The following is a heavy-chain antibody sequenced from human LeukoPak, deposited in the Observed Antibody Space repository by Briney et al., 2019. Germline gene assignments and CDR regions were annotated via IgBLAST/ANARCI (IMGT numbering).Heavy chain of an antibody. CDR1: GFTFSSYA. CDR3: ARDSNKIGDTSSGLFDY. CDR2: ISYDGSNK. D-gene: IGHD5-18*01. V-gene: IGHV3-30-3*01. J-gene: IGHJ4*02. Sequence: PGRSLRLSCAASGFTFSSYAMHCVRQAPGKGLEGVAVISYDGSNKYYADSVKGRFTISRDNSKNTLYLQMNSLRAEDTAVYYCARDSNKIGDTSSGLFDYWGQGTLVTVSS.